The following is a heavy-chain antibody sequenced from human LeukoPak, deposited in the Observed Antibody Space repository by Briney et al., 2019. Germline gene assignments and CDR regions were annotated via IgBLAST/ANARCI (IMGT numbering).Heavy chain of an antibody. D-gene: IGHD6-19*01. V-gene: IGHV1-69*05. J-gene: IGHJ4*02. CDR3: ARVAIAVAGTQDGEIDY. Sequence: ASVKVSCKASGGTFSSYAISWVRQAPGQGLEWMGRIIPIFGTANYAQKFQGRVTITTDESTSTAYMELSSLRSEDTAVYYCARVAIAVAGTQDGEIDYWGQGTLVTVSS. CDR2: IIPIFGTA. CDR1: GGTFSSYA.